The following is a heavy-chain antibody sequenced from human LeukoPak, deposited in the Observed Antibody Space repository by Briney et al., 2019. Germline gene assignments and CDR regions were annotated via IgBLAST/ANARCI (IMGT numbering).Heavy chain of an antibody. CDR1: GFTFSDYY. J-gene: IGHJ4*02. CDR3: ARVPSRSDYDFWSGYSYYFDY. D-gene: IGHD3-3*01. Sequence: GGSLRLSCAASGFTFSDYYVSWIRQAPGKGLEWVSYISSSGSTIYYADSVKGRFTISRDNAKNSLHLQMNSLRAEDTAVYYCARVPSRSDYDFWSGYSYYFDYWGQGTLVTVSS. V-gene: IGHV3-11*01. CDR2: ISSSGSTI.